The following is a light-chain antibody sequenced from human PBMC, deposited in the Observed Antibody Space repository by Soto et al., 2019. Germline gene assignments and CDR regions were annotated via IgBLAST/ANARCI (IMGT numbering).Light chain of an antibody. CDR2: DVS. Sequence: QSALTQPRSVSGSPGQSVTISCSGTSSDVGGYNYVSWYQQHPGTAPKLMIYDVSKRPSGVPDRFSGSKSGNAASLTSSGLQAEDEADYYCCSYAGSYSVVFGGGTKLTVL. CDR3: CSYAGSYSVV. J-gene: IGLJ2*01. V-gene: IGLV2-11*01. CDR1: SSDVGGYNY.